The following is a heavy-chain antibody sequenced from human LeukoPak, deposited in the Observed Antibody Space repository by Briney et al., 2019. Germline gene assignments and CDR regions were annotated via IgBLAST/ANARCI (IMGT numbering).Heavy chain of an antibody. CDR3: AKDFDFGVVIYYMDV. CDR2: IRYDGSNK. V-gene: IGHV3-30*02. CDR1: GFTFSSYG. D-gene: IGHD3-3*01. J-gene: IGHJ6*03. Sequence: GGSLRLSCAASGFTFSSYGMHWVRQAPGKGLEWVAFIRYDGSNKYYADSVKGRFTISRDNSKNTLYLQMNSLRAEDTAVYYCAKDFDFGVVIYYMDVWGKGTTATVSS.